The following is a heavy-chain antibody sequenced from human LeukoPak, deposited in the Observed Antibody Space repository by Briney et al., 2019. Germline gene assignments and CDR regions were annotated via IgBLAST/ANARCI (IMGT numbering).Heavy chain of an antibody. Sequence: ASVKVSCKVSGYTLTELSMHWVRQAPGKGLECMGGFDPEDGETIYAQKFQGRVTMTEDTSTDTAYMELSSLRSEDTAVYYCATGYDYVWGSYRPYFDYWGQGTLVTVSS. D-gene: IGHD3-16*02. V-gene: IGHV1-24*01. J-gene: IGHJ4*02. CDR1: GYTLTELS. CDR3: ATGYDYVWGSYRPYFDY. CDR2: FDPEDGET.